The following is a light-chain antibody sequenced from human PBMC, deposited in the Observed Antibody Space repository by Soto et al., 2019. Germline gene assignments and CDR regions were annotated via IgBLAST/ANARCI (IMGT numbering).Light chain of an antibody. J-gene: IGKJ1*01. CDR2: DAS. V-gene: IGKV1-33*01. CDR3: QQYDNLPT. CDR1: QDISNH. Sequence: DIQMTQSPSSLSASLGDRVTITCQASQDISNHLNWFQQKAGKAPKVLIYDASTLQTGVPSRFNGSGSGTDFSFTISSLQPEDIATYYCQQYDNLPTFGQGTKVDIK.